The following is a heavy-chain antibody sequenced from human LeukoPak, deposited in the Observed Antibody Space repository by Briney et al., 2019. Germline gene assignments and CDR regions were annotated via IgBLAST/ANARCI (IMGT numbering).Heavy chain of an antibody. CDR1: GGSISSYY. J-gene: IGHJ4*02. D-gene: IGHD5-24*01. CDR2: IYSSGNT. Sequence: PSETLSLTCTVSGGSISSYYWSWIRQPAGKGLEWIGRIYSSGNTNYNPSLNSRVTMSVDTSKNQFSLKLSSVTAADTAVYYCARLRLDGYNYFDYWGQGTLVTVSS. CDR3: ARLRLDGYNYFDY. V-gene: IGHV4-4*07.